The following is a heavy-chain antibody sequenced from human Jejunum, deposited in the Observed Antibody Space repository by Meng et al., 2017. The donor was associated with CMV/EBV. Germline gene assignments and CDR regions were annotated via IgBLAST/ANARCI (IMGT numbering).Heavy chain of an antibody. Sequence: ASGFTFSYYAMHWVRQAPGKGLEWVAVIAYDGANEFYADSVKGQFTVSRDNSKNTLYLQMDSLRVEDTAVYYCAREQSSSYAFDIWGQGTVVTVSS. J-gene: IGHJ3*02. V-gene: IGHV3-30-3*01. CDR2: IAYDGANE. D-gene: IGHD6-6*01. CDR3: AREQSSSYAFDI. CDR1: GFTFSYYA.